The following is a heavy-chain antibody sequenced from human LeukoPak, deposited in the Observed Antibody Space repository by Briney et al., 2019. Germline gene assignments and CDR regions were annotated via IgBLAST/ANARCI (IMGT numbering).Heavy chain of an antibody. Sequence: GGSLRLSCAASGFTFSSYAMSWVRQAPGKGLEWVSAISGSGGSTYYADSVKGRFTISRDNSKNTLYLQMNSLRAEDTAVYYCAKEQAMVRGVISAFDIWGQGTMVTVSS. CDR3: AKEQAMVRGVISAFDI. D-gene: IGHD3-10*01. J-gene: IGHJ3*02. CDR2: ISGSGGST. CDR1: GFTFSSYA. V-gene: IGHV3-23*01.